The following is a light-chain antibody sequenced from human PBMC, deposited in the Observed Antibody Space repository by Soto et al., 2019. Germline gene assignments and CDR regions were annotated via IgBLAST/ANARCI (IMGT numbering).Light chain of an antibody. CDR3: QQRDNWPWT. CDR1: QSVRSY. CDR2: DTS. V-gene: IGKV3-11*01. Sequence: EIVLTQSPATLSLSPGERATLFCRASQSVRSYLAWYQQKPGQSPRLLIYDTSYMATGVPARFSGSGSGTDLALTISSLEPEDFAVYYCQQRDNWPWTFGQGTKVDIK. J-gene: IGKJ1*01.